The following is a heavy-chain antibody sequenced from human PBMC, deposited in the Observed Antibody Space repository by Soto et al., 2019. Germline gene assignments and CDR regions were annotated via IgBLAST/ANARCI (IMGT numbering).Heavy chain of an antibody. CDR3: ASDGEYGDVPRYFDL. D-gene: IGHD4-17*01. Sequence: QVQLVESGGGVVQPGRSLRLSCAASGFTFSSYGMHWVRQAPGKGLEWVAVIWYDGSNKYYADSVKGRFTISRDNSKNTLYLQMNSLRAEDTAVYYCASDGEYGDVPRYFDLWGRGTLVTVSS. CDR1: GFTFSSYG. J-gene: IGHJ2*01. CDR2: IWYDGSNK. V-gene: IGHV3-33*01.